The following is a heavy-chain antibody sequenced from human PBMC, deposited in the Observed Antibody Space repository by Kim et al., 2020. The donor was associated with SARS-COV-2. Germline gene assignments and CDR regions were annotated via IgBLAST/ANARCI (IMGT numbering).Heavy chain of an antibody. CDR2: INHSGST. CDR1: GGSFSGYY. V-gene: IGHV4-34*01. D-gene: IGHD3-3*01. J-gene: IGHJ6*02. CDR3: ARGPRHEITIFGVVITHYGMDV. Sequence: SETLSLTCAVYGGSFSGYYWSWIRQPPGKGLEWIGAINHSGSTNYNPSLKSRVTISVDTSKNQFSLKLSSVTAADTAVYYCARGPRHEITIFGVVITHYGMDVWGQGTTVTVSS.